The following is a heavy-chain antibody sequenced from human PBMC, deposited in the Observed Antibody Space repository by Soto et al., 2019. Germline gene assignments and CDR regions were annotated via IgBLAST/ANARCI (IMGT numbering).Heavy chain of an antibody. J-gene: IGHJ4*02. V-gene: IGHV4-30-2*01. CDR2: IYHSGST. D-gene: IGHD6-13*01. CDR3: ARERGSSWTDY. Sequence: SETLSLTCAVSGGSISSGGYSWSWIRQPPGKGVEWIGYIYHSGSTYYNPSLKSRVTISVDRSKNQFSMKLSSVTAADTAVYYCARERGSSWTDYWGQGTLVTVSS. CDR1: GGSISSGGYS.